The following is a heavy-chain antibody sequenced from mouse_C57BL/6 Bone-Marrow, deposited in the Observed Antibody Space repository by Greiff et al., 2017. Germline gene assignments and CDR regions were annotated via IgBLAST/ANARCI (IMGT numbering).Heavy chain of an antibody. Sequence: VQLQQSGPGLVQPSQSLSITCTVSGFSLTRYGVHWVRQSPGKGLEWLGVIWSGGSTDYNAAFISRLGISKDNSKSQVFFKRNSLQADDTAIYYCARNPITTVVATEAMYYWGQGTSVTVSS. CDR1: GFSLTRYG. V-gene: IGHV2-2*01. CDR3: ARNPITTVVATEAMYY. J-gene: IGHJ4*01. CDR2: IWSGGST. D-gene: IGHD1-1*01.